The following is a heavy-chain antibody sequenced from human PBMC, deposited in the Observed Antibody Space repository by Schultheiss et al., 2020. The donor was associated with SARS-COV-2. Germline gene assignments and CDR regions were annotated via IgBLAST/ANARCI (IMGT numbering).Heavy chain of an antibody. J-gene: IGHJ5*02. CDR2: IYYSGST. CDR3: ARVRGGGSGRVGNWFDP. D-gene: IGHD3-10*01. V-gene: IGHV4-39*07. CDR1: GGSISSSSYY. Sequence: SETLSLTCTVSGGSISSSSYYWGWIRQPPGKGLEWIGSIYYSGSTNYNPSLKSRVTISVDTSKNQFSLKLSSVTAADTAVYYCARVRGGGSGRVGNWFDPWGQGTLVTVSS.